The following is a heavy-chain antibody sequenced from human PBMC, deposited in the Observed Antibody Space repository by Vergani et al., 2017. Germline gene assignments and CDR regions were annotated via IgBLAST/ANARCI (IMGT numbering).Heavy chain of an antibody. CDR3: ARSGGELGILPSSFDY. CDR1: GGTFSSYA. J-gene: IGHJ4*02. V-gene: IGHV1-69*01. CDR2: IIPIFGTA. Sequence: QVQLVQSGAEVKKPGSSVKVSCKASGGTFSSYAISWVRQAPGQGLEWMGGIIPIFGTANYAQKFQGRVTITADESTSTAYMELSSLRSEDTAVYYCARSGGELGILPSSFDYWGQGTRVTVSS. D-gene: IGHD7-27*01.